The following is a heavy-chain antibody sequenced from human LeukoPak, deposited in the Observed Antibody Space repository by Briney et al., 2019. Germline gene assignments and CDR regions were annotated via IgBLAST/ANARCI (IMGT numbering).Heavy chain of an antibody. Sequence: PGGSLRLSCAASGFTFSSYAMHWVRQAPGKGLEWVAVISYDGSNKYYADSVKGRFTISRDNSKNTLYLQMNSLRAEDTAVYYCAKGGSYRSYFDYWGQGTLVTVSS. CDR2: ISYDGSNK. D-gene: IGHD3-16*02. CDR3: AKGGSYRSYFDY. J-gene: IGHJ4*02. CDR1: GFTFSSYA. V-gene: IGHV3-30-3*01.